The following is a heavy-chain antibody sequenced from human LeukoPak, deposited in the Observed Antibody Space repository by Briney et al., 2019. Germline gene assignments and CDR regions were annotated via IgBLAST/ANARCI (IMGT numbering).Heavy chain of an antibody. CDR3: ARDKDDYVWGTYRW. Sequence: SETLSLTCAVSGYSISSGYYWGWVRQAPGKGLEWIGSIYHTGSTDYNPSLKSRLTKSVDMSKNQFSLNLRSVTAADTAVYYCARDKDDYVWGTYRWWGQGMLVTVSS. CDR1: GYSISSGYY. D-gene: IGHD3-16*02. J-gene: IGHJ4*02. V-gene: IGHV4-38-2*01. CDR2: IYHTGST.